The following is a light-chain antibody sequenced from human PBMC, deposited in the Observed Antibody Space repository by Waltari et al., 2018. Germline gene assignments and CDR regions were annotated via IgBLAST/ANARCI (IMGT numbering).Light chain of an antibody. Sequence: DIVMTQSPDSLAVSLGERATINCKSSQSVLYSSNNKNYLAWYQQKPGQPPKLLIYCASTRESGVPDRFSGSGSGTDFTLTISSLQAEDVAVYCCQPYYSTPRTFGGGTKVEIK. V-gene: IGKV4-1*01. J-gene: IGKJ4*01. CDR2: CAS. CDR1: QSVLYSSNNKNY. CDR3: QPYYSTPRT.